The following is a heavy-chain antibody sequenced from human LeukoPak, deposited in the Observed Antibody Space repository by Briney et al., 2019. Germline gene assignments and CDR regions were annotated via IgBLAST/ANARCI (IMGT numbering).Heavy chain of an antibody. CDR1: GGSTSSGGYS. J-gene: IGHJ5*02. V-gene: IGHV4-30-2*01. CDR2: IYHSGST. Sequence: SETLSLTCAVSGGSTSSGGYSWSWIRQPPGKGLEWIGYIYHSGSTYYNPSLKSRVTISVDRSKNQFSLKLSSVTAADTAVYYCARATMVRGDASRWFDPWGQGTLVTVSS. D-gene: IGHD3-10*01. CDR3: ARATMVRGDASRWFDP.